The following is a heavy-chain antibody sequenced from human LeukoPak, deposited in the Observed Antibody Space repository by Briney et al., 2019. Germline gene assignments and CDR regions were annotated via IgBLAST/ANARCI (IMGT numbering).Heavy chain of an antibody. CDR1: GFTFSSYS. CDR2: ISSSSSYI. D-gene: IGHD3-22*01. V-gene: IGHV3-21*04. J-gene: IGHJ4*02. CDR3: AKGRVYCYASSGYRGLDY. Sequence: GGSLRLSCAASGFTFSSYSMNWVRQAPGKGLEWVSSISSSSSYIYYADSVKGRFTISRDDSKNTLFLQMNSLRAEDTAVYYCAKGRVYCYASSGYRGLDYWGQGTLVTVSS.